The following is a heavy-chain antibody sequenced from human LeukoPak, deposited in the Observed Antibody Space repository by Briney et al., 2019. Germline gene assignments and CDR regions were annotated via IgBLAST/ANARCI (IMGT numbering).Heavy chain of an antibody. CDR3: ARQFLVGSTFHAFDL. Sequence: SETLSLTCTVSGGSLSSSSYYWGWIRQPPGTGLEWIGSIYYSGSTYYNPSLKSRVTMSVDTSKKQFSLKLTSVTAADMAVYFCARQFLVGSTFHAFDLWGQGTRVTVSS. D-gene: IGHD1-26*01. CDR2: IYYSGST. J-gene: IGHJ3*01. V-gene: IGHV4-39*07. CDR1: GGSLSSSSYY.